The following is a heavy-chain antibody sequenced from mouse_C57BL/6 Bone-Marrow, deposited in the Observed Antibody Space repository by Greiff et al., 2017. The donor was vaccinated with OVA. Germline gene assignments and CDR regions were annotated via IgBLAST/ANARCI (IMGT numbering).Heavy chain of an antibody. Sequence: QVQLQQPGAELVRPGSSVKLSCKASGYTFTSYWMDWVKQRPGQGLEWIGNIYPSDSETHYNQKFKDKATLTVDKTSSTAYMQLSSLTSEDSAVYYCARAITTVVAWYFDVWGTGTTVTVSS. J-gene: IGHJ1*03. CDR3: ARAITTVVAWYFDV. CDR1: GYTFTSYW. D-gene: IGHD1-1*01. V-gene: IGHV1-61*01. CDR2: IYPSDSET.